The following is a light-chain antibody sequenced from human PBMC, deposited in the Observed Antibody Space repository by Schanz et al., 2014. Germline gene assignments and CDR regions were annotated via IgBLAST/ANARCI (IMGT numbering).Light chain of an antibody. Sequence: QSALTQPPSASGSPGQSVTISCTGTSSDVGAYNYVSWYQQHPGKAPKLIISDVTRRPSGVPDRFSGSKSDNTASLTVSGLQAEDEADYYCSSYTSTSAPGVFGGGTKLTVL. CDR2: DVT. CDR1: SSDVGAYNY. V-gene: IGLV2-8*01. CDR3: SSYTSTSAPGV. J-gene: IGLJ3*02.